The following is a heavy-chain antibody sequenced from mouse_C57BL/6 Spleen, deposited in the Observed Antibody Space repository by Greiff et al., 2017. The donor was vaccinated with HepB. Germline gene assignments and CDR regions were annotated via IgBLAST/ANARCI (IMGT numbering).Heavy chain of an antibody. V-gene: IGHV1-52*01. J-gene: IGHJ3*01. CDR1: GYTFTSYW. CDR2: IDPSDSET. D-gene: IGHD2-1*01. CDR3: ARGGKDYGNYVGFAY. Sequence: QVQLQQPGAELVRPGSSVKLSCKASGYTFTSYWMHWVKQRPIQGLEWIGNIDPSDSETHYNQKFKDKATLTVDKSSSTAYMQLSSLTSEDSAVYYCARGGKDYGNYVGFAYWGQGTLVTVSA.